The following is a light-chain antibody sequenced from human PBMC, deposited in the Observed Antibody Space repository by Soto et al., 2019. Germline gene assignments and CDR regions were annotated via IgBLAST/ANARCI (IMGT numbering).Light chain of an antibody. CDR2: KAS. Sequence: DIQMTQSPSTLSASVGDRVTISCRASQSIRRRLAWYQQKPGKVTTRLIYKASSFESWVPSRFSGSGSGTEFTLTISSLQHDDYATYYCQQYDRYSWTFGQGTKVEI. V-gene: IGKV1-5*03. CDR3: QQYDRYSWT. CDR1: QSIRRR. J-gene: IGKJ1*01.